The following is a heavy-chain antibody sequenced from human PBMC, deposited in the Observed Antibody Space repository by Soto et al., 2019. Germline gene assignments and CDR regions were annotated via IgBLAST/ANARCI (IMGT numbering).Heavy chain of an antibody. V-gene: IGHV4-39*01. CDR3: ARRVGGEQWLVQHYFDY. D-gene: IGHD6-19*01. Sequence: QLQLQESGPGLVKPSETLSLTCTVSGGSISSSSYYWGWIRQPPGKGLEWIGSIYYSGSTYYNPSLKSRVTISVDTSKNQFSLKLSSVTAADTAVYYCARRVGGEQWLVQHYFDYWGQGTLVTVSS. CDR2: IYYSGST. CDR1: GGSISSSSYY. J-gene: IGHJ4*02.